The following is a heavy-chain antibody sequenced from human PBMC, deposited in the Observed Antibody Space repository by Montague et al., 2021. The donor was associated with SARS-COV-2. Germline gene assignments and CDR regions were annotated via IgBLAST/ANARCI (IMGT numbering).Heavy chain of an antibody. CDR2: ISGSGGSP. Sequence: SLRLSCAAPGFTVSSYAMSWVRQAPGKELEWVSAISGSGGSPYYSDSVXVRFTISRDNSKNTLYLQMNSLRAEDTAVYYCAKDLEFGIVVVITYYFDYWGQGTLVTVSS. D-gene: IGHD3-22*01. V-gene: IGHV3-23*01. CDR3: AKDLEFGIVVVITYYFDY. CDR1: GFTVSSYA. J-gene: IGHJ4*02.